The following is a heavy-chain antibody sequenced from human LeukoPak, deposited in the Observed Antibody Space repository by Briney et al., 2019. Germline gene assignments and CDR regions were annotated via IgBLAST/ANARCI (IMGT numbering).Heavy chain of an antibody. CDR1: GASISSSNSY. V-gene: IGHV4-39*01. Sequence: SETLSLTCTVSGASISSSNSYWGWIRQPPGKGLEWIGSIYYSGNTYYNASLKSQVSISIDTSKNQFSLRLTSVTAADTAVYYCARQTGSGLFILPGGQGTLVTVSS. J-gene: IGHJ4*02. CDR2: IYYSGNT. D-gene: IGHD3/OR15-3a*01. CDR3: ARQTGSGLFILP.